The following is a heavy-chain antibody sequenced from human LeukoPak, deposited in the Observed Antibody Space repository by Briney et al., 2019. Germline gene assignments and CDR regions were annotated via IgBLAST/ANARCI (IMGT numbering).Heavy chain of an antibody. CDR1: GYTFTSYY. D-gene: IGHD2-2*01. V-gene: IGHV1-46*01. CDR2: INPSGGST. Sequence: GASVKVSCKASGYTFTSYYMHWVRQAPGQGLEWMGIINPSGGSTSYAQKFQGRVTMTRDMSTSTVYMELSSLRSEDTAVYYCARFGHRRVGLGYCSSTSCYGHDAFDIWGQGTMVTVSS. CDR3: ARFGHRRVGLGYCSSTSCYGHDAFDI. J-gene: IGHJ3*02.